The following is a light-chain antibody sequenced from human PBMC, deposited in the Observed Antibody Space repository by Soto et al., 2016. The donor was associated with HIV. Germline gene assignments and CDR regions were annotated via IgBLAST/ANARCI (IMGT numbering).Light chain of an antibody. V-gene: IGLV3-25*03. CDR3: QSADSSGTNLV. Sequence: SYELTQPPSVSVSPGQTARITCSGDALPRQFAYWYQQRPGRAPILVIYKDTQRPSGIPERFSGSSSGTTATLTISGVQTEDESAYYCQSADSSGTNLVFGGGTNLTVL. J-gene: IGLJ3*02. CDR2: KDT. CDR1: ALPRQF.